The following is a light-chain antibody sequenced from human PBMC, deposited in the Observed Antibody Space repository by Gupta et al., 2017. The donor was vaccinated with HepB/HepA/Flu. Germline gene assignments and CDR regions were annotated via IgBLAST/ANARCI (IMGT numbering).Light chain of an antibody. CDR1: QSVSSY. J-gene: IGKJ1*01. CDR2: DAS. V-gene: IGKV3-11*01. Sequence: EIVLPHSPAPLALSPGERATLSCRASQSVSSYLAWYQQKPGQAPRLLIYDASNRATGIPARFSGSGSGTDFTLTISSLEPEDFAVYYCQQRSNWPWTFGQGTKVEIK. CDR3: QQRSNWPWT.